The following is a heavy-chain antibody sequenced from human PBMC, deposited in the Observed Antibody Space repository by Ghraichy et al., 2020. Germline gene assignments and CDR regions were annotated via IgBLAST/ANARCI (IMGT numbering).Heavy chain of an antibody. D-gene: IGHD2-2*01. CDR1: GFTFSSYG. J-gene: IGHJ5*02. Sequence: LSLTCAASGFTFSSYGMHWVRQAPGKGLEWVAVISYDGSNKYYADSVKGRFTISRDNSKNTLYLQMNSLRAEDTAVYYCAKEAQLNGWFDPWGQGTLVTVSS. V-gene: IGHV3-30*18. CDR3: AKEAQLNGWFDP. CDR2: ISYDGSNK.